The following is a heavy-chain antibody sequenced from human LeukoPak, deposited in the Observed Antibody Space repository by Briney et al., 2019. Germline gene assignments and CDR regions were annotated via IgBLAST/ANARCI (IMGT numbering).Heavy chain of an antibody. CDR3: AKVSEFKITFGGVID. V-gene: IGHV3-30*18. Sequence: AGGSLRLSCAASGFTFRNYGMHWVRQAPGKGLEWVAVISYDGSNKDYAESVKGRFTISRDNSKNTVYLQMNSLRPEDTAVFYCAKVSEFKITFGGVIDWGQGTPVTVSS. J-gene: IGHJ4*02. CDR1: GFTFRNYG. CDR2: ISYDGSNK. D-gene: IGHD3-16*02.